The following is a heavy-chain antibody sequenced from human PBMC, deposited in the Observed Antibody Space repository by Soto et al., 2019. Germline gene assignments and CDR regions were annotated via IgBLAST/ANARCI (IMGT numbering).Heavy chain of an antibody. V-gene: IGHV3-11*05. CDR3: VRDPAKAEKFEP. Sequence: QVQLVESGGGLVKPGGSLRLSCAASGFTFSDYYMSWIRQAPGKGLEWVSYISSSSSYTNYADSVKGRFTISRDNAKNSHDQKRNTLRAENSAVYSFVRDPAKAEKFEPWGQATMATVA. CDR2: ISSSSSYT. J-gene: IGHJ5*02. CDR1: GFTFSDYY. D-gene: IGHD2-15*01.